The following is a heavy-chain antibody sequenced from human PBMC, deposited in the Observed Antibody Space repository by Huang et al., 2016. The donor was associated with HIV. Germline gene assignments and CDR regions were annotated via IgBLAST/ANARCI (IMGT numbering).Heavy chain of an antibody. Sequence: QVQLEESGGGVVQPGGSLRLSCAASGFTFSGYGIHWVRQAAGKGLEWVACIRYDGSNKHYADSVKGRFTISRDNSKNTLYLQMNSLRAEDTAVYYCAKGSPGYSGIVSYYFDYWGQGTLVTVSS. D-gene: IGHD5-12*01. CDR1: GFTFSGYG. V-gene: IGHV3-30*02. CDR3: AKGSPGYSGIVSYYFDY. J-gene: IGHJ4*02. CDR2: IRYDGSNK.